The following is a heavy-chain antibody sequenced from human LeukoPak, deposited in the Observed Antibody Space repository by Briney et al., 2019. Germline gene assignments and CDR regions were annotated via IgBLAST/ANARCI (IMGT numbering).Heavy chain of an antibody. CDR2: IYHSGST. CDR1: GGSISSGGYS. Sequence: SETLSLTCAVSGGSISSGGYSWSWIRQPPGRGLEWIGYIYHSGSTYYNPSLKSRVTISVDRSKNQFSLKLSSVTAADTAVYYCAREGRDYFDYWGQGTLVTVSS. CDR3: AREGRDYFDY. V-gene: IGHV4-30-2*01. J-gene: IGHJ4*02.